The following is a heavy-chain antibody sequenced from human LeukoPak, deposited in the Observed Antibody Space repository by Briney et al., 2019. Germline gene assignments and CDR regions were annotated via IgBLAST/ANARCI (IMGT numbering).Heavy chain of an antibody. CDR2: IYYSGST. D-gene: IGHD5-12*01. Sequence: SQTLSLTCTVSGGSISSGGYYWSWIRQHPGKGLEWIGYIYYSGSTYYNPSLKSRVTISVDTSKNQFSLKLSSVTAADTAVYYCARAIGWGSATVRNLDYWGQGTLVTVSS. V-gene: IGHV4-31*03. J-gene: IGHJ4*02. CDR1: GGSISSGGYY. CDR3: ARAIGWGSATVRNLDY.